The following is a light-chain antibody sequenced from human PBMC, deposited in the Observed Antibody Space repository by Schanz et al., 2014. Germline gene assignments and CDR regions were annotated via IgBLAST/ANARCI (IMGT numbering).Light chain of an antibody. CDR2: DTS. CDR3: QQRTNWPPLT. Sequence: EIVLTQSPGTLSLSPGERATLSCRASQSVSSSYLAWYQQKPGQAPRLLIYDTSNRATGITARFSGSGSGTDFTLTISSLEPEDFAVYYCQQRTNWPPLTFGGGTKVEI. V-gene: IGKV3-11*01. CDR1: QSVSSSY. J-gene: IGKJ4*01.